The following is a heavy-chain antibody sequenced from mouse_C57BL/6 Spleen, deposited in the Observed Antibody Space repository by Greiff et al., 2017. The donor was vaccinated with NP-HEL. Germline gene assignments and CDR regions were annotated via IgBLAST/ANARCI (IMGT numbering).Heavy chain of an antibody. V-gene: IGHV1-85*01. Sequence: VQLQQSGPELVKPGASVKLSCKASGYTFTSYDINWVKQRPGQGLEWIGWIYPRDGSTKYNEKFKGKATLTVDTSSSTAYMELHSLTSEDSAVYFCARGGTRAWCAYWGQGTLVTVSA. CDR3: ARGGTRAWCAY. D-gene: IGHD3-3*01. J-gene: IGHJ3*01. CDR1: GYTFTSYD. CDR2: IYPRDGST.